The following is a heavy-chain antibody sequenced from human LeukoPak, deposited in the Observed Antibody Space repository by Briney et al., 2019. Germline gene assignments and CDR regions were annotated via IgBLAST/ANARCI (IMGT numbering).Heavy chain of an antibody. J-gene: IGHJ4*02. CDR3: AKDHYDYVWGSYRPSFTAGLV. V-gene: IGHV3-23*01. Sequence: PGGSLRLSCAASGFTFSSYAMSWVRQAPGKGREWVSAFSGSGGSTYYADSVKGRFTISRDNSKNTLYLQMNSLRAEDTAVYYCAKDHYDYVWGSYRPSFTAGLVWGQGTLVTVSS. D-gene: IGHD3-16*02. CDR2: FSGSGGST. CDR1: GFTFSSYA.